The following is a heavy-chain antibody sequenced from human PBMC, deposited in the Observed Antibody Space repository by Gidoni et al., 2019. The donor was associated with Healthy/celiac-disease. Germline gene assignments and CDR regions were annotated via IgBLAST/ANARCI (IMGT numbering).Heavy chain of an antibody. CDR2: INHSGST. Sequence: VQLQQWSAGLLKPSETLSLPCAVYGASFSGYYCSWIRQPPGTGLAWSGEINHSGSTNYHPSPNSRVPTSVDPVTPQFALKLSSVTAPYTVVYYCVIVIHHAFLYYFDYWGQGTLVTVSS. J-gene: IGHJ4*02. CDR3: VIVIHHAFLYYFDY. D-gene: IGHD3-16*01. CDR1: GASFSGYY. V-gene: IGHV4-34*01.